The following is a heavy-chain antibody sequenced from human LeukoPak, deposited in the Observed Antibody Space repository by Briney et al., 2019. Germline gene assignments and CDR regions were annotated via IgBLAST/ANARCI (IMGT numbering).Heavy chain of an antibody. CDR1: GGSISSSSYY. V-gene: IGHV4-39*01. Sequence: PSETLSLTCTVSGGSISSSSYYWGWIRQPPGKGLEWIGSIYYSGSTYHNPSRKSRVTIFVDTSKNQFSLKLSSVTAADTAVYYCARVSSLGDESSGTDWYFDLWGRGTLVTVSS. J-gene: IGHJ2*01. CDR3: ARVSSLGDESSGTDWYFDL. D-gene: IGHD3-22*01. CDR2: IYYSGST.